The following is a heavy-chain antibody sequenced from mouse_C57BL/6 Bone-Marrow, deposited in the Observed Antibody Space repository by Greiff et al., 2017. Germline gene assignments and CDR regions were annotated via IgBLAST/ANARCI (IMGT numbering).Heavy chain of an antibody. CDR3: ARSPYSPPFAY. Sequence: QVQLQQPGAELVKPGASVKLSCKASGYTFTSYWMHWVKQRPGQGLEWIGMIHPNSGSTNYNEKFKSKATLTVDKSSSKAYMQLSSLTSEDSAVYCCARSPYSPPFAYWGQGTLVTVSA. J-gene: IGHJ3*01. CDR2: IHPNSGST. D-gene: IGHD2-12*01. V-gene: IGHV1-64*01. CDR1: GYTFTSYW.